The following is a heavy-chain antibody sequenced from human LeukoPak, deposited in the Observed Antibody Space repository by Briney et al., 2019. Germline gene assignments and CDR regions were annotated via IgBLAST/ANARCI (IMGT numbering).Heavy chain of an antibody. V-gene: IGHV1-69*05. CDR3: AREADTAMCSWFDP. Sequence: ASVKVSCKASGGTFSSYAISWVRQAPGQGLEWMGGIIPIFGTANYAQKFQGRVTITTDESTSTAYMELSSLRSEDTAVYYCAREADTAMCSWFDPWGQGTLVTVSS. D-gene: IGHD5-18*01. CDR1: GGTFSSYA. CDR2: IIPIFGTA. J-gene: IGHJ5*02.